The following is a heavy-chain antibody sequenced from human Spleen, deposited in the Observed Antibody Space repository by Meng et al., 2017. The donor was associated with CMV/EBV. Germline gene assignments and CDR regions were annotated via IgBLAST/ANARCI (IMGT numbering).Heavy chain of an antibody. CDR2: FIPFLDIA. Sequence: SVKVSCKTSGYTFTRDGISWVRQAPGQGLEWMGRFIPFLDIANYAQKFQGRVTITADKSTSTVYMEVNSLRSADTAVYYCARDSGGENYLDSWGQGTLVTVSS. D-gene: IGHD1-26*01. V-gene: IGHV1-69*04. CDR3: ARDSGGENYLDS. J-gene: IGHJ4*02. CDR1: GYTFTRDG.